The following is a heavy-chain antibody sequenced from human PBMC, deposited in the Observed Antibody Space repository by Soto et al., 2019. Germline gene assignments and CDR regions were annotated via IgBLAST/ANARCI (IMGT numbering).Heavy chain of an antibody. V-gene: IGHV5-51*01. CDR2: IYPGDSDT. D-gene: IGHD2-2*01. J-gene: IGHJ4*02. CDR1: GYRFTNYW. Sequence: PGESLKISCKGSGYRFTNYWIGWVRQMPGKGLEWMGIIYPGDSDTRYSPSFQGQVTISADKSINTAYLQWSSLKASDTAMYYCARDYCSGTTCYDFDYWGQGTQVTVCS. CDR3: ARDYCSGTTCYDFDY.